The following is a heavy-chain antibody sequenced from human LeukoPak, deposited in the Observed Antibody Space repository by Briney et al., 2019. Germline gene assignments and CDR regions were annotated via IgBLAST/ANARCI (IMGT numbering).Heavy chain of an antibody. CDR3: ARSAYRDFDY. V-gene: IGHV4-34*01. CDR1: GGSFSGYY. D-gene: IGHD2-21*01. J-gene: IGHJ4*02. CDR2: INHSGST. Sequence: SETLSLTCAVYGGSFSGYYWSWIRQPPGKGLEWIGEINHSGSTNYNPSLKSRVTISVDTSKNQFSLKLSSVTAADTAVYYCARSAYRDFDYWGQGTLVTASS.